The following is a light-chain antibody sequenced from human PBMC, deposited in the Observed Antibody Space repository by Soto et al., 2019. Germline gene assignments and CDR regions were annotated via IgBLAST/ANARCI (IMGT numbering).Light chain of an antibody. Sequence: QSALTQPPSVSGAPGQRVTISCSGNSSNIGAGFDVHWYQQLPGAAPKLLIYASTNRPSGVPDRFSGSKSDTSASLAITGLQIDDEADYYCQSYDTGLTGHVLVGGGTQLTVL. V-gene: IGLV1-40*01. CDR2: AST. CDR3: QSYDTGLTGHVL. CDR1: SSNIGAGFD. J-gene: IGLJ2*01.